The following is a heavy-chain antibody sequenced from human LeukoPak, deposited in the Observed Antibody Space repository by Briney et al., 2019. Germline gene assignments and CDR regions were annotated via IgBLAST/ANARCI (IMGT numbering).Heavy chain of an antibody. Sequence: SETLSLTCTVSGDSISSYYWSWIRQPPGKGLEWIGYIYYSGSTNYNPSLKSRVTISVDTSKTHFSLRLSSVTAADTAMYYCARHQWLESNWFDPWGQGTLVTVSS. CDR2: IYYSGST. CDR1: GDSISSYY. J-gene: IGHJ5*02. V-gene: IGHV4-59*08. D-gene: IGHD6-19*01. CDR3: ARHQWLESNWFDP.